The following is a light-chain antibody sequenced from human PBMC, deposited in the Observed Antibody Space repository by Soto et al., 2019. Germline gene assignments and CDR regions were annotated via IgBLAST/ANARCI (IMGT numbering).Light chain of an antibody. V-gene: IGKV3-15*01. Sequence: EIVLTQSPGTLSLSPGERATLSCRASQSVSNNYLAWYQQKPGQAPRLLIFGASTRATGIPARFSGSGSGTKFTLTISSLQSEDFAVYYCQQYNNWPLTFGGGTKVDIK. CDR2: GAS. CDR3: QQYNNWPLT. J-gene: IGKJ4*01. CDR1: QSVSNN.